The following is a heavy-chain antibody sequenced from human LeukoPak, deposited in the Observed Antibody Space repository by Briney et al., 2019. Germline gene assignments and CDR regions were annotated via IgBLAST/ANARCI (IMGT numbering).Heavy chain of an antibody. CDR3: ARDPSVVVAATPRYYYYYGMDV. V-gene: IGHV4-61*01. D-gene: IGHD2-15*01. CDR2: IYYSGST. Sequence: PSETLSLTCTVSGGSVSSGSYYWSWIRQPPGKGLEWIGYIYYSGSTNYNPSLKSRVTISVDTSKNQFSLKLSSVTAADTAVYYCARDPSVVVAATPRYYYYYGMDVWGKGTTVTVSS. CDR1: GGSVSSGSYY. J-gene: IGHJ6*04.